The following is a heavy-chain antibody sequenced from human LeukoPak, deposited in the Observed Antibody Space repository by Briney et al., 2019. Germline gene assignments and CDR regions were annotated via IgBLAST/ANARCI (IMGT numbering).Heavy chain of an antibody. CDR2: IRYDGSNK. V-gene: IGHV3-30*02. J-gene: IGHJ4*02. Sequence: PGGSLRLSCAASGFTFSSYGMHWVRQAPGKGLEGVAFIRYDGSNKYYADSVKGRFTISRDNSKNTLYLQMNSLRAEDTAVYYCAKDYGDYDYFDYWGQGTLVTVSS. CDR3: AKDYGDYDYFDY. D-gene: IGHD4-17*01. CDR1: GFTFSSYG.